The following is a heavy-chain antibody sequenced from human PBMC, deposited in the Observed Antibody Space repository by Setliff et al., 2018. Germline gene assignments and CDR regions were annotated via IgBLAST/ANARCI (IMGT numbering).Heavy chain of an antibody. CDR1: GFTFSSHW. J-gene: IGHJ4*02. CDR3: ARDPYSSGSLMKAFDY. D-gene: IGHD6-19*01. Sequence: GGSLRLSCAAAGFTFSSHWMHWVSQAPGKRLMWVSRINNDGSSTTYEDSVKGRFTISRDNAKNSMYLQMNSLRAEHTDVYYCARDPYSSGSLMKAFDYWGQGTLVTVSS. V-gene: IGHV3-74*01. CDR2: INNDGSST.